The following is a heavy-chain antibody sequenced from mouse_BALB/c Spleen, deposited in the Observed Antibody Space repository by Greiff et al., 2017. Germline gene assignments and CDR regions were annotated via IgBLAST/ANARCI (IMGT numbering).Heavy chain of an antibody. V-gene: IGHV3-8*02. J-gene: IGHJ3*01. Sequence: VQLKESGPSLVKPSQTLSLTCSVTGDSITSGYWNWIRKFPGNKLEYMGYISYSGSTYYNPSLKSRISITRDTSKNQYYLQLNSVTTEDTATYYCARGGITTEVWFAYWGQGTLVTVSA. CDR3: ARGGITTEVWFAY. D-gene: IGHD2-4*01. CDR1: GDSITSGY. CDR2: ISYSGST.